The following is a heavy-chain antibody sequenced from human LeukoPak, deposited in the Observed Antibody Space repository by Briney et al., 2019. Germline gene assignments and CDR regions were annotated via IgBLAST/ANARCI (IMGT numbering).Heavy chain of an antibody. J-gene: IGHJ4*02. CDR3: ARESASGALGY. CDR1: GFTFSSYG. CDR2: ISYDGSNK. D-gene: IGHD1-26*01. Sequence: GGSLRLSCAASGFTFSSYGMHWVRQAPGKGLEWVAVISYDGSNKYYADSVKGRFTISRDNSKNTLYLQMNSLRAEDTAVYYCARESASGALGYWGQGTLVTVSS. V-gene: IGHV3-30*19.